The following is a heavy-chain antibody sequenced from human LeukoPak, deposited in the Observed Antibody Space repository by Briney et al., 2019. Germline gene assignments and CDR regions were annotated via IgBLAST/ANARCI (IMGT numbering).Heavy chain of an antibody. V-gene: IGHV4-59*02. J-gene: IGHJ4*02. CDR2: IYYSGST. CDR1: GGSGSSYY. CDR3: ARGSIRGSSGRYYFDY. D-gene: IGHD3-22*01. Sequence: PSETLSLTCTVSGGSGSSYYWSWIRQSPEKGLEWIGYIYYSGSTNYNPSLKSRVTISVDTSKNQFSLKLSSVTAADTAVYYCARGSIRGSSGRYYFDYWGQGTLVTVSS.